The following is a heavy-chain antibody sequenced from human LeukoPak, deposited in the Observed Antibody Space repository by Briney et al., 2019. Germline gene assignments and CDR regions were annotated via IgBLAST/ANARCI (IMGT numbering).Heavy chain of an antibody. CDR3: AKANWVSNADAVW. J-gene: IGHJ4*02. Sequence: GGSLRLSCAVSGITLSNYGMSWVRQAPGKGLEWVAGISDSGGRTKYADSVKGRFTLSRDDSRNTVYLQMNNLRVEDTAVYYCAKANWVSNADAVWWGQGTLVTVSS. D-gene: IGHD1-1*01. CDR2: ISDSGGRT. CDR1: GITLSNYG. V-gene: IGHV3-23*01.